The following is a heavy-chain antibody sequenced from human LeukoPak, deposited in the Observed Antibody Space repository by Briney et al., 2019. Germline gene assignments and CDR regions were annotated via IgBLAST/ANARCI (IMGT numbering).Heavy chain of an antibody. V-gene: IGHV4-4*07. D-gene: IGHD1-26*01. CDR1: GGSISSYY. J-gene: IGHJ4*02. CDR2: NYSSGST. CDR3: ARARSGSLDY. Sequence: SETLSLTCPVSGGSISSYYWSWIRQPAGKGLEWVGRNYSSGSTNDNPSLKSRVTMSVDTSKNQFSLKLTSVTAADTAVYYCARARSGSLDYWGQGTLVTVSS.